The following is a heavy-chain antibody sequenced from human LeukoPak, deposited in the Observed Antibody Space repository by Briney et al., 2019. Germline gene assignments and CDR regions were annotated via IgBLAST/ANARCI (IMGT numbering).Heavy chain of an antibody. CDR3: ATVPLSTTWFDP. V-gene: IGHV1-24*01. CDR2: FGPEDGET. Sequence: ASVKLSCKVSGYTLTELSMHWVRQAPGKGLXXXGGFGPEDGETIYAQKFQGRVTMTEDTSTDTAYMELSSLRSEDTAVYYCATVPLSTTWFDPWGQGTLVTVSS. D-gene: IGHD2/OR15-2a*01. J-gene: IGHJ5*02. CDR1: GYTLTELS.